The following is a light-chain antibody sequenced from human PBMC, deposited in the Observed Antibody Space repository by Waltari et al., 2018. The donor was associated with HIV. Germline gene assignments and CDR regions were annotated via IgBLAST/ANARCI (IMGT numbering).Light chain of an antibody. V-gene: IGLV6-57*01. J-gene: IGLJ3*02. CDR3: QSYDSDSLV. Sequence: NFMLTQPHSVPASPGETVTIPCTASSGRVASNFVHWFHPRPGSSPTTVIYEANERPSGVPDRFSGSIDSSSSSASFTAFLTISGLKTEDEAVYYCQSYDSDSLVFGGGTRLTVL. CDR1: SGRVASNF. CDR2: EAN.